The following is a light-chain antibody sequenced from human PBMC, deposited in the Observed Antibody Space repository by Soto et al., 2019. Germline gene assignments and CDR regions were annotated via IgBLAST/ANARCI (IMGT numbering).Light chain of an antibody. Sequence: DIVTTQSPPSLSVTAGEPASISCRSSQSLLHSNGFQYLDWYLQKPGQSPQLLIYLGFNRASGVPDRFSGSGSGTDFTLKISRVEAEDVGIYFCMQPLEAPWTFGQGTKVDIK. CDR1: QSLLHSNGFQY. V-gene: IGKV2-28*01. J-gene: IGKJ1*01. CDR3: MQPLEAPWT. CDR2: LGF.